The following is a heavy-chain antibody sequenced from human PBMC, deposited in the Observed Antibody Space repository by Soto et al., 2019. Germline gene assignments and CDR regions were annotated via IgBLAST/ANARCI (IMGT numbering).Heavy chain of an antibody. V-gene: IGHV4-59*08. J-gene: IGHJ3*02. CDR1: VGSISSYY. CDR2: IYYSGST. Sequence: PSETLSLTCTVSVGSISSYYWSWIRQPPGKGLEWIGYIYYSGSTNYNPSLKSRVTISVDTSKNQFSLKLSSVTAADTAVYYCARYGSSTSNDAFDIWGQGTMVTVSS. D-gene: IGHD2-2*01. CDR3: ARYGSSTSNDAFDI.